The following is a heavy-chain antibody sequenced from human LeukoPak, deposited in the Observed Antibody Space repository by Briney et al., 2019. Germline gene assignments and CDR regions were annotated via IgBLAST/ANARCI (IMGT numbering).Heavy chain of an antibody. CDR3: AREVYCSSTSCYIGGGVDY. D-gene: IGHD2-2*02. J-gene: IGHJ4*02. Sequence: PSQTLSLTCTVSGGSISSGSYYWSWIRQPAGKGLEWIGRIYTSGSTNYYPSLKSRVTISVDTSKNQFSLKLSSVTAADTAVYYCAREVYCSSTSCYIGGGVDYWGQGTLVTVSS. CDR1: GGSISSGSYY. V-gene: IGHV4-61*02. CDR2: IYTSGST.